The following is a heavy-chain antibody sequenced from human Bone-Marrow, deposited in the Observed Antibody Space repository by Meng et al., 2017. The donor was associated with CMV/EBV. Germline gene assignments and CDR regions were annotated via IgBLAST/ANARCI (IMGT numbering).Heavy chain of an antibody. D-gene: IGHD1-26*01. V-gene: IGHV4-39*07. Sequence: SETLSLTCTVSGGSISSSSYYWGWIRQPPGKGLEWIGSIYYSGSTYYNPSLKSRVTISVDTSKNQFSLKLSSVTAADTAVYYCARDSRAGGFDPWGQGTLVTVSS. CDR2: IYYSGST. CDR3: ARDSRAGGFDP. J-gene: IGHJ5*02. CDR1: GGSISSSSYY.